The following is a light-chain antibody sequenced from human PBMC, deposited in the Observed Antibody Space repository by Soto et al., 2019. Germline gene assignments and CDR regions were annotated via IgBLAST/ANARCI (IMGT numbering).Light chain of an antibody. V-gene: IGKV3D-15*01. CDR2: DAS. Sequence: EIVLTQSTVTLSLSPGERAALSGRATRSVNNFVAWYQQKPGQAPSLLISDASNRATGIPDRFSGSGSGTEFTLTISSLQSEDFAVYYCQQYNNWRTFAQGTKVDI. CDR1: RSVNNF. J-gene: IGKJ1*01. CDR3: QQYNNWRT.